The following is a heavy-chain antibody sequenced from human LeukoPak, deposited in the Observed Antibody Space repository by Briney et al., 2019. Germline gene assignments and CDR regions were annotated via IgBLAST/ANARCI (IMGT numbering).Heavy chain of an antibody. CDR2: FDPEDGET. V-gene: IGHV1-24*01. D-gene: IGHD6-13*01. CDR3: AVAAADYYYYGMDV. CDR1: GYTHTDLS. Sequence: GASVKVSCKVSGYTHTDLSMHWVRQAPGKGLEWMGGFDPEDGETIYAQKFQGRVTMTEDTSTDTAYMELSSLRSEDTAVYYCAVAAADYYYYGMDVWAKGPRSPSP. J-gene: IGHJ6*02.